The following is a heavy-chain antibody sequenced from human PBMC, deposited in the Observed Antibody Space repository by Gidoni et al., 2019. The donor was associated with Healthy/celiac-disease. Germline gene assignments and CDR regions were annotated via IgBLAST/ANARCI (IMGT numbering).Heavy chain of an antibody. V-gene: IGHV4-39*01. D-gene: IGHD6-13*01. CDR2: IYYSGST. CDR3: ARRVIYSSHKGTIDY. CDR1: GGSISSSSYY. Sequence: QLQLQESGPGLVTPSETLSLTCTVSGGSISSSSYYWGWLRQPPGKGLEWIGSIYYSGSTYYNPSLKSRVTISVDTSKNQFSLKLSSVTAADTAVYYCARRVIYSSHKGTIDYWGQGTLVTVSS. J-gene: IGHJ4*02.